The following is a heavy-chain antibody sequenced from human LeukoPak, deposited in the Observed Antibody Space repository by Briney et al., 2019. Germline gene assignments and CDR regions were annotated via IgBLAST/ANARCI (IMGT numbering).Heavy chain of an antibody. Sequence: GASVKVSCKASGGTFSSHAISWVRQAPGQGLEWMGRIIPIFGTANYAQKFQGRVTITTDESTSTAYMELSSLRSEDTAVYYCARDYCSGGSCYLHYYYMHVWGKGTTVTVSS. CDR2: IIPIFGTA. D-gene: IGHD2-15*01. CDR1: GGTFSSHA. CDR3: ARDYCSGGSCYLHYYYMHV. J-gene: IGHJ6*03. V-gene: IGHV1-69*05.